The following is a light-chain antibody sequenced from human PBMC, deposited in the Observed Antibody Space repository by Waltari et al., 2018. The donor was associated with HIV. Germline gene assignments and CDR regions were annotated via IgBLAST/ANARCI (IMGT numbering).Light chain of an antibody. V-gene: IGLV1-40*01. Sequence: QSVLTQPPSVSGAPGQRVTISCPGNSFNIGAGYAVHWYQQFPGTAPRLLIHGNTNRPSGVPDRFSGSKSDTSASLAITGLEAEDEADYYCQSYDRSLTGWVFGGGTKLTVL. J-gene: IGLJ3*02. CDR1: SFNIGAGYA. CDR3: QSYDRSLTGWV. CDR2: GNT.